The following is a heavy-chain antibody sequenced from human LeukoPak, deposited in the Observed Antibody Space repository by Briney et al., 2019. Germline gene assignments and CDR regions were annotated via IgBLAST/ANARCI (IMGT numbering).Heavy chain of an antibody. CDR2: IYYSGST. V-gene: IGHV4-59*01. D-gene: IGHD3-22*01. J-gene: IGHJ4*02. CDR1: GGSISSYY. CDR3: ARIDYYDSSGYLDYYFDY. Sequence: PSETLSLTCTVSGGSISSYYWSWIRLPPGKGLEWIGYIYYSGSTNYNPSLKSRVTISVDTSKNQFSLKLSSVTAADTAVYYCARIDYYDSSGYLDYYFDYWGQGTLVTVSS.